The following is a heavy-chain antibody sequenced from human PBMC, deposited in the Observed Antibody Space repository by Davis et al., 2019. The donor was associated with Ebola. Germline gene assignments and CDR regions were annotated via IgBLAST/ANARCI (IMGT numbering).Heavy chain of an antibody. J-gene: IGHJ5*02. CDR1: GGSFSGYY. Sequence: MPSETLSLTCAVYGGSFSGYYWSWIRQPPGKGLEWIGEINHSGSTNYNPSLKSRVTISVDTSKNQFSLKLSSVTAADTAVYYCARGVGATTCWFDPWGQGTLVTVSS. V-gene: IGHV4-34*01. CDR2: INHSGST. CDR3: ARGVGATTCWFDP. D-gene: IGHD1-26*01.